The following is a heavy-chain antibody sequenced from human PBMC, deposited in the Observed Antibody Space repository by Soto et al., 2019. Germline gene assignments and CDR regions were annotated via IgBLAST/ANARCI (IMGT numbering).Heavy chain of an antibody. Sequence: PGGSLRLSCSASGFTFSSYAMHWVRQAPGKGLEYVSAISSNGGSTYYADSVKGRFTISRDNSKNTLYLQMSSLRAEDTAVYYCVKDLLEYWNYRAWSEGLVSDWFDPWGQGTLVTVSS. J-gene: IGHJ5*02. V-gene: IGHV3-64D*08. CDR2: ISSNGGST. D-gene: IGHD1-7*01. CDR3: VKDLLEYWNYRAWSEGLVSDWFDP. CDR1: GFTFSSYA.